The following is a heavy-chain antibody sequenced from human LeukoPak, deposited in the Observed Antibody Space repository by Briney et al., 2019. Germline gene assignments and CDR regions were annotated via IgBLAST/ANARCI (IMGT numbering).Heavy chain of an antibody. Sequence: PGGALRLSCAASGFTFGSYAMSGVRQAPGKGLEWVSSISDSGGSTYYADPVKGRFTISTDNSKNTLYLQMSTLRAEDTAVYYCAKDVRVLGSGTYYKPVDYWGQGTLVTVSS. CDR2: ISDSGGST. V-gene: IGHV3-23*01. CDR1: GFTFGSYA. D-gene: IGHD3-10*01. CDR3: AKDVRVLGSGTYYKPVDY. J-gene: IGHJ4*02.